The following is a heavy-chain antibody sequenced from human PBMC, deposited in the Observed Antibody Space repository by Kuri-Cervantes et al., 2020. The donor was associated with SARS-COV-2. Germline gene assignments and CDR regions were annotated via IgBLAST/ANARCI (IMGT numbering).Heavy chain of an antibody. J-gene: IGHJ6*02. CDR2: ITYVGSNK. CDR1: GFTFSSYA. V-gene: IGHV3-30-3*01. Sequence: GESLKISCAASGFTFSSYAMHWVRQAPGKGLEWVAVITYVGSNKYYADSVKGRFTISRDNSTNTLYLQMNSLRAEDTAVYYCARSYTDMDISLLAYYYYGMDVWGQGTTVTVSS. D-gene: IGHD5-18*01. CDR3: ARSYTDMDISLLAYYYYGMDV.